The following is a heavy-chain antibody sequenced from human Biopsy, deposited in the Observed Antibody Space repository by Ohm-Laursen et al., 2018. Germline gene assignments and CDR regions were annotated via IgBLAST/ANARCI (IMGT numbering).Heavy chain of an antibody. V-gene: IGHV3-7*01. CDR2: INQDGSEK. CDR1: GFTFSTYW. CDR3: ASAHQYCSATTCNGGSDF. J-gene: IGHJ4*02. D-gene: IGHD2-15*01. Sequence: SLRLSCSAPGFTFSTYWMTWVRQAPGMGLEWVANINQDGSEKYYVDSVKGRFTISRDNAKDSLDLQMSSLRVEDTALYYCASAHQYCSATTCNGGSDFWGQGTLVTVSS.